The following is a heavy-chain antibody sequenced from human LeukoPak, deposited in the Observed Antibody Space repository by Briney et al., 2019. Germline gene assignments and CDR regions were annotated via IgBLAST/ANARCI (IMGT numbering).Heavy chain of an antibody. V-gene: IGHV4-34*01. D-gene: IGHD1-26*01. CDR3: ARGLIVGATPFDY. J-gene: IGHJ4*02. Sequence: PSETLSLTCAVYGGSFSGYYWSWIRQPPGKRLEWIGEINHSGSTNYNPSLKSRVTISVDTSKNQFSLKLSSVTAADTAVYYCARGLIVGATPFDYCGQGTLVTVSS. CDR2: INHSGST. CDR1: GGSFSGYY.